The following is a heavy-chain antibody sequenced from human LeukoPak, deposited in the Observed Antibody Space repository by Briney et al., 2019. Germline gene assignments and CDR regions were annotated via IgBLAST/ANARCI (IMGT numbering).Heavy chain of an antibody. D-gene: IGHD4-23*01. J-gene: IGHJ3*02. CDR3: ERDGDGSDSGAFDI. CDR1: GYTFTSYD. Sequence: GASVKVSCKASGYTFTSYDINWVRQATGQGLEWMGWMNPNSGNTGSAQKFQGRVTITRDTSVGTSYMELSSLRSEDTAVYYCERDGDGSDSGAFDIWGQGTMVTVSS. V-gene: IGHV1-8*02. CDR2: MNPNSGNT.